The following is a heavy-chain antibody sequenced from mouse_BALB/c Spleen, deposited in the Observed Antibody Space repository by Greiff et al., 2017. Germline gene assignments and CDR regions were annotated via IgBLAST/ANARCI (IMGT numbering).Heavy chain of an antibody. J-gene: IGHJ1*01. CDR1: GFTFSDAW. V-gene: IGHV6-6*01. Sequence: EVNVVESGGGLVQPGGSMKLSCAASGFTFSDAWMDWVRQSPEKGLEWVAEIRSKANNHATYYAESVKGRFTISRDDSKSSVYLQMNSLRAEDTGIYYCTREVTTVVATGWYFDVWGAGTTVTVSS. D-gene: IGHD1-1*01. CDR2: IRSKANNHAT. CDR3: TREVTTVVATGWYFDV.